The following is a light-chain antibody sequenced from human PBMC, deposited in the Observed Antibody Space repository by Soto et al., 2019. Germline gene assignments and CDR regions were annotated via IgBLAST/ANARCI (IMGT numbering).Light chain of an antibody. CDR3: AAWDDRLSGLV. Sequence: QSALTQPPSASGTPGQRVTIACSGGRSNIGSNYVYWYHQLPGTAPKLVIYRNNQRPSGVPDRISGSKSGTSASLAISGLRSEDEADYYCAAWDDRLSGLVFGRGTKLTVL. CDR1: RSNIGSNY. CDR2: RNN. V-gene: IGLV1-47*01. J-gene: IGLJ2*01.